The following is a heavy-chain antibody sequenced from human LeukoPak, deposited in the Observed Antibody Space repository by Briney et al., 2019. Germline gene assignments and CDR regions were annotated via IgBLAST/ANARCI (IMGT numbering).Heavy chain of an antibody. Sequence: SETLSLTCSVSGGSISSGNYYWGWVRQPPGKDLEWIASVYYSGSLYYNPSLKSRVTISRDTSKNQFSLNMNSVTTADTALYFCARVSGHAKFDYWGQGTLVTVSS. D-gene: IGHD3-3*01. J-gene: IGHJ4*02. CDR2: VYYSGSL. V-gene: IGHV4-39*07. CDR3: ARVSGHAKFDY. CDR1: GGSISSGNYY.